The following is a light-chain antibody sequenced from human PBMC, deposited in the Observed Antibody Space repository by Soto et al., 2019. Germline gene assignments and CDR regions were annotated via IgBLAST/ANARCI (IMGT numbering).Light chain of an antibody. Sequence: QSVLTQPPSVSGAPGQRVTISCTGSSSNIGAGSEVNWYQQLPGTAPKLLIYGNSNLPPGVPARFSASRSGTSASLAITGLQAEDEAHYYCQLYDINVRGWVFGGGTKVTVL. J-gene: IGLJ3*02. CDR3: QLYDINVRGWV. CDR1: SSNIGAGSE. V-gene: IGLV1-40*01. CDR2: GNS.